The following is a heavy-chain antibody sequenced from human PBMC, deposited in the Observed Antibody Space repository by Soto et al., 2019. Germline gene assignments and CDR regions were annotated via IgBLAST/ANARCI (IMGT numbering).Heavy chain of an antibody. D-gene: IGHD4-17*01. CDR2: INHSGNT. J-gene: IGHJ6*03. Sequence: SETLSLTCAVYGGSFSAYYWSWIRQPPGKGLEWIGEINHSGNTNYNPSLKSRVTISVDTSQNQFSLKLNSVTAADTAVYYCARRDYGDYGYYYYMDVWGKGTKVTVSS. CDR1: GGSFSAYY. CDR3: ARRDYGDYGYYYYMDV. V-gene: IGHV4-34*01.